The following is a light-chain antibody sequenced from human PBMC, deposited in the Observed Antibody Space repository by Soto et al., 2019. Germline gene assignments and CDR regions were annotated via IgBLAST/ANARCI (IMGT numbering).Light chain of an antibody. CDR3: QQLNSYPIT. V-gene: IGKV1-9*01. Sequence: IQLTQSPSSLSASVGDRVTITCRASQGVSSYLAWYQQKPGKAPKLLIYGVSTLQSGVPSRFSGSGSGTAFTLTISRLQPEDFATYYCQQLNSYPITFGQGTRLEIK. J-gene: IGKJ5*01. CDR2: GVS. CDR1: QGVSSY.